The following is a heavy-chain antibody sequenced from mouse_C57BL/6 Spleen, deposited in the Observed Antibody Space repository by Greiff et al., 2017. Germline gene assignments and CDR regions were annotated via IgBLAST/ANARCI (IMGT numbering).Heavy chain of an antibody. J-gene: IGHJ1*03. D-gene: IGHD2-5*01. Sequence: QVQLQQSGAELAKPGASVKLSCKASGYTFTSYWMHWVKQRPGQGLEWIGYINPSSGYTKYNQKFKDKATLTADKSSSTAYMQLSSLTYEDSAVYYCARAYYSNYWYFDVWGTGTTVTVSS. V-gene: IGHV1-7*01. CDR2: INPSSGYT. CDR1: GYTFTSYW. CDR3: ARAYYSNYWYFDV.